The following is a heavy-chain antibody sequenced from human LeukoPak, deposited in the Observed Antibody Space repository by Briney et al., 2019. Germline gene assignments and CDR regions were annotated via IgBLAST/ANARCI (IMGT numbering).Heavy chain of an antibody. J-gene: IGHJ4*02. D-gene: IGHD3-10*01. V-gene: IGHV3-7*03. Sequence: GRSLRLSCAASGFTFSSYWMSWVRPPPGKGLEWVANIQQDGSEKYYVDSVKGRFTISRDNAKNSLYLQMNSLRAEDTAVYYCARVGYGSGSYYFDYWGQGTLVTVSS. CDR3: ARVGYGSGSYYFDY. CDR1: GFTFSSYW. CDR2: IQQDGSEK.